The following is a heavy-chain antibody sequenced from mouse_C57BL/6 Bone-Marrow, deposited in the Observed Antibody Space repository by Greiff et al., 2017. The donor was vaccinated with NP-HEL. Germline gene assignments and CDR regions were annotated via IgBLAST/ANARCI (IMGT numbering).Heavy chain of an antibody. Sequence: VQLQQPGAELVKPGASVKLSCKASGYTFTSYWMHWVKQRPGRGLEWIGRIDPNSGGTKYNEKFKSKATLTVDKPSSTVYVQLSSLTSEYSAVYYCARRTITTVVGPGYWGQGTTLTVSS. D-gene: IGHD1-1*01. V-gene: IGHV1-72*01. CDR1: GYTFTSYW. CDR3: ARRTITTVVGPGY. CDR2: IDPNSGGT. J-gene: IGHJ2*01.